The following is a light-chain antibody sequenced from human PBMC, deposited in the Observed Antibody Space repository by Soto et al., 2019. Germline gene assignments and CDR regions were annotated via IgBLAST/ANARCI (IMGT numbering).Light chain of an antibody. CDR2: DVS. J-gene: IGLJ1*01. CDR3: SSYTSSSTQV. Sequence: QSDLDQPASVSGSPGQSITISCTGTSSDVGGYNYVSWYQQHPGKAPKLMIYDVSNRPSGVSNRFSGSKSGNTASLTISGLQAEDEADYYCSSYTSSSTQVFGTGTKVTVL. CDR1: SSDVGGYNY. V-gene: IGLV2-14*01.